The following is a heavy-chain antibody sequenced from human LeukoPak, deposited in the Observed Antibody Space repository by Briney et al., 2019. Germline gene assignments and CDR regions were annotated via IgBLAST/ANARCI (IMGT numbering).Heavy chain of an antibody. CDR3: ARGQGGVVVPAA. CDR1: GGSISGYY. CDR2: IYYSGNS. D-gene: IGHD2-2*01. V-gene: IGHV4-59*01. J-gene: IGHJ4*02. Sequence: SETLSLTCTVSGGSISGYYWSWIRQPPGKGLEWIGYIYYSGNSNYNPSLKSRVTISVDTSKNQFSLKLSSVTGADTAVYYCARGQGGVVVPAAWGQGTLVTVSS.